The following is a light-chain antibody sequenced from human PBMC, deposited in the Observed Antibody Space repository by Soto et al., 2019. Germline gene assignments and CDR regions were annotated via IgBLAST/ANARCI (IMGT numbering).Light chain of an antibody. V-gene: IGKV1-5*03. J-gene: IGKJ2*01. CDR3: QQYDYYPYT. CDR2: KAS. Sequence: DIQMTQAPAALSAYVGDRVTITCRASQSISSWLAWYQQKPGEAPKILIYKASSLETGVPSRFSGSGSGTEFTLTISSLQPDDFATYYCQQYDYYPYTFGQGTKVDI. CDR1: QSISSW.